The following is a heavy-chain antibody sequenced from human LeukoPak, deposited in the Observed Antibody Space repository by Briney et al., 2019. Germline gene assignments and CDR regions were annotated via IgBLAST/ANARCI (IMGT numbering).Heavy chain of an antibody. D-gene: IGHD6-13*01. CDR1: GFTFSNYA. CDR2: ISGNGGST. J-gene: IGHJ4*02. CDR3: AKRIAATSFDY. V-gene: IGHV3-23*01. Sequence: PGGSLRLSCVASGFTFSNYAMSWVRQAPGKGLEWVSTISGNGGSTYYADSVKGRFTTSRDNSKNTVYLQMNSLRAEDTAVYYCAKRIAATSFDYWGQGTLVTVSS.